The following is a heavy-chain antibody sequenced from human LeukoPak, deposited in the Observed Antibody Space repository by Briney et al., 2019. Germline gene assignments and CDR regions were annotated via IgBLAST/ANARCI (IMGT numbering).Heavy chain of an antibody. CDR3: ARGGVTMVRGVIIGGFDY. CDR1: GYTFSSFY. CDR2: INPSGGST. J-gene: IGHJ4*02. Sequence: GASVKVSCKASGYTFSSFYVHWVRQAPGQGLEWMGMINPSGGSTSSAQKFQGRVTMTRDTSTSTVYMELSSLRSEDTAVFYCARGGVTMVRGVIIGGFDYWGQGTLVTVSS. V-gene: IGHV1-46*01. D-gene: IGHD3-10*01.